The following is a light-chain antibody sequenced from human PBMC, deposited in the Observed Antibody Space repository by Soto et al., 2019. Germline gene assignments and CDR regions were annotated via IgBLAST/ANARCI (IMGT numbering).Light chain of an antibody. CDR3: QQYGESPYT. J-gene: IGKJ2*01. CDR2: GIS. CDR1: QRVGSTY. V-gene: IGKV3-20*01. Sequence: EIVLTQSPGTLSLSPGERATLSCRASQRVGSTYLAWYQQKPGQAPRLLIYGISNRATGIPDRFGGSGSGTDFTLTISRLEPEDFAVYFCQQYGESPYTFGQGTKLEMK.